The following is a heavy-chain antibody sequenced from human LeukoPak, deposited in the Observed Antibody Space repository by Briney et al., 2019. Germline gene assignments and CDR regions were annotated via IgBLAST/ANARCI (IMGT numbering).Heavy chain of an antibody. J-gene: IGHJ6*03. V-gene: IGHV4-61*02. CDR1: GGAISSGSYY. Sequence: SETLSLTCTVSGGAISSGSYYWSWIRQPAGKGLEWIGRIYTSGSTNYNPSLKSRVTISVDTSKNQFSLKLSSVTAADTAVYYCARDGVVVPAAIRYYYYYMDVWGKGTTVTVSS. CDR3: ARDGVVVPAAIRYYYYYMDV. CDR2: IYTSGST. D-gene: IGHD2-2*01.